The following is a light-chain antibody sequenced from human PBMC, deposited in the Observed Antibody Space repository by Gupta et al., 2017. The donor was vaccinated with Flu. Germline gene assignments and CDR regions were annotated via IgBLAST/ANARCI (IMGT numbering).Light chain of an antibody. CDR3: QHENNVPWT. J-gene: IGKJ1*01. V-gene: IGKV1-5*03. CDR1: QRVSGW. Sequence: PTTLSASPGDRVTITRRASQRVSGWLAWYQQKPGKAPKLLIYEASTLEDGVPSRFSGSGSGTEFTLTISSLQPGDFATYYRQHENNVPWTFGQGTKVEIK. CDR2: EAS.